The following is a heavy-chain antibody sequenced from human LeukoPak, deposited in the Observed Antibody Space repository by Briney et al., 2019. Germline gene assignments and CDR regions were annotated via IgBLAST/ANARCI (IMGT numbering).Heavy chain of an antibody. CDR3: ASGNWTDRAFAM. CDR2: ISGVGHST. CDR1: GITFDDYA. D-gene: IGHD1-20*01. J-gene: IGHJ3*02. V-gene: IGHV3-43*02. Sequence: GGSLRHSCAASGITFDDYADYWVRQAPGKGLEWISLISGVGHSTYYADSVKGRFTISRDNAKHSLYLQMNSLRAEDTACYSCASGNWTDRAFAMCGQGWMVTVSS.